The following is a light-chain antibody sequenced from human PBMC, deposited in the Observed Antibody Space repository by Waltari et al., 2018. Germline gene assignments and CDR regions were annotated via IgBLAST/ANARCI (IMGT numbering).Light chain of an antibody. CDR3: QQYNNWPPLFT. CDR2: GAS. Sequence: DIVMTQYPATLSVSPGDRATLSCRASQSVSSNLAWYQQKPGQAPRLLIYGASTRATGIPARFSGTGSGTEFTLTISSLQSEDFAVYYCQQYNNWPPLFTFGPGTKVDMK. V-gene: IGKV3D-15*01. CDR1: QSVSSN. J-gene: IGKJ3*01.